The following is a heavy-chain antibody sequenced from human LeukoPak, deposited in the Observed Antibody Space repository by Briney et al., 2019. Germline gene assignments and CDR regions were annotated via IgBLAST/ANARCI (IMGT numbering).Heavy chain of an antibody. CDR3: AASGSPHYFDY. V-gene: IGHV3-53*01. D-gene: IGHD3-10*01. CDR1: GSTVSSNY. CDR2: IYSGGST. J-gene: IGHJ4*02. Sequence: SGGSLRLSCAASGSTVSSNYMSWVRQAPGKGLEWVSGIYSGGSTYYADSVKGRFTISRDNSKNTLYLQMNSLRAEDTAVYYCAASGSPHYFDYWGQGTLVTVSS.